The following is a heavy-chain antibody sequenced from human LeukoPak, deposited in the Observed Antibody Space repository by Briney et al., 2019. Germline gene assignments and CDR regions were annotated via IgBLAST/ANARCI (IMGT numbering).Heavy chain of an antibody. CDR3: AREPYGSGSYSLDY. V-gene: IGHV3-23*01. Sequence: GGSLRLSCAASGFTFSSYAMSWVRQAPGKGLEWVSAISGSGGSTYYADSVKGRFTISRDNSKNTLYLQMNSLRAEDTAVYYCAREPYGSGSYSLDYWGQGTLVTVSS. CDR2: ISGSGGST. CDR1: GFTFSSYA. D-gene: IGHD3-10*01. J-gene: IGHJ4*02.